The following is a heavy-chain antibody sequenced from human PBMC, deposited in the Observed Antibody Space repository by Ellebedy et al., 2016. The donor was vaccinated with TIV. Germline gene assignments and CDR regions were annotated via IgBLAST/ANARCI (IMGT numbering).Heavy chain of an antibody. J-gene: IGHJ4*02. CDR3: AKFRGFSWFGDFTES. Sequence: GESLKISCAASGFTFSRYAMNWVRQAPGRGLEWVSGISGAGDSTFYADSVEGRFTISRDNSQNTLYLHISSLRVEDTAVYFCAKFRGFSWFGDFTESWGQGTLVTVSS. CDR2: ISGAGDST. V-gene: IGHV3-23*01. D-gene: IGHD3-10*01. CDR1: GFTFSRYA.